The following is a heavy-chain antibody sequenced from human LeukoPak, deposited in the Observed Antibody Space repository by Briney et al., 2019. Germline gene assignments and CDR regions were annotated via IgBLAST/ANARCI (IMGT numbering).Heavy chain of an antibody. CDR2: IIPILGIA. V-gene: IGHV1-69*04. D-gene: IGHD6-13*01. J-gene: IGHJ6*03. Sequence: ASVKVSCKASGGTFSSYAIGWVRQAPGQGLEWMGRIIPILGIANYAQKFQGRVTITADKSTSTAYMELSSLRSEDTAVYYCAREQQLVLNYYYYYMDVWGKGTTVTVSS. CDR3: AREQQLVLNYYYYYMDV. CDR1: GGTFSSYA.